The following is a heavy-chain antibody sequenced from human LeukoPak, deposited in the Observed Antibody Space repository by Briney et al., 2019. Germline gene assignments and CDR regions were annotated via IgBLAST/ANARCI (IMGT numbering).Heavy chain of an antibody. Sequence: GGSLRLSCAASGFTFSSYAMSWVRQAPGKGLEWVSAISGSGGSTYYADSVKGRFTISRDNSKNTLYLRMNSLRAEDTAVYYCAKAYYDSSGYTDWGQGTLVTVSS. CDR2: ISGSGGST. CDR3: AKAYYDSSGYTD. J-gene: IGHJ4*02. CDR1: GFTFSSYA. D-gene: IGHD3-22*01. V-gene: IGHV3-23*01.